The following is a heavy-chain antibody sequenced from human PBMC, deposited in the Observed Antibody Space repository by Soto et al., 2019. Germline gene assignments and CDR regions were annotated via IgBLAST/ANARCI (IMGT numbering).Heavy chain of an antibody. D-gene: IGHD6-6*01. Sequence: QVQLVQSGAEVKKPGASVKVSCKASGYTFTSYGISWVRQAPVQGLEWMGWISAYNGNTNYAQKLQGRVTITTDTSTSPADRELISLISHDTAVYYCAIFVKDSSSTITYYVDSCGQGTLVTV. CDR3: AIFVKDSSSTITYYVDS. CDR1: GYTFTSYG. CDR2: ISAYNGNT. V-gene: IGHV1-18*01. J-gene: IGHJ4*02.